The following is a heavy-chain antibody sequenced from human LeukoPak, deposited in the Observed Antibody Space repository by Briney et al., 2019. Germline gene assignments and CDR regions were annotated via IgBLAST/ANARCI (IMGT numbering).Heavy chain of an antibody. V-gene: IGHV1-2*02. Sequence: ASVKVSCKASGYTFTGYYMHWVRQAPGQGLEWMGWINPNHGGTNYAQKFQGRVTMTRDTSISTAYMELSRLRSDDTAVYYCARVASPYSSSWEYNWFDPWGQGTLVTASS. CDR2: INPNHGGT. CDR3: ARVASPYSSSWEYNWFDP. J-gene: IGHJ5*02. CDR1: GYTFTGYY. D-gene: IGHD6-13*01.